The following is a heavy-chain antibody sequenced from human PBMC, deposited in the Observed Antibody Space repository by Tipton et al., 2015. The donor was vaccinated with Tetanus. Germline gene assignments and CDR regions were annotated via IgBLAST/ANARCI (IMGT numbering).Heavy chain of an antibody. CDR3: VRGRGLGAYSFGSEY. D-gene: IGHD5-18*01. Sequence: TLSLTCTLSSGLITTGGYSWGWIRQTPGQGLEWIGYIYQTDSTYYNPSLRSRLTISISRSKNQFSLKLTSVTAADTAVYYCVRGRGLGAYSFGSEYWGQGAQVTVSS. J-gene: IGHJ4*02. CDR2: IYQTDST. V-gene: IGHV4-30-2*01. CDR1: SGLITTGGYS.